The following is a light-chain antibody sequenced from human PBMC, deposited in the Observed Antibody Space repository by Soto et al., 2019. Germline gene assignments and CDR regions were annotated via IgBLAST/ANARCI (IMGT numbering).Light chain of an antibody. J-gene: IGLJ1*01. CDR2: VVS. CDR3: SSYTGSDNPYV. V-gene: IGLV2-14*01. CDR1: SSDVGGYNY. Sequence: QSVLTQPASVSGSPGQSITISCTGTSSDVGGYNYVSWYQQHPDKAPKLMIYVVSNRPSGVSNRFSGSKSGNTASLTISGLQAEDEADYYCSSYTGSDNPYVFGAGTKLTVL.